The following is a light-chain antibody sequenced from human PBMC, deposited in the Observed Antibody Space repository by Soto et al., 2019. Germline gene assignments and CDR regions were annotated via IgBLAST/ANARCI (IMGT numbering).Light chain of an antibody. CDR3: SSNVVGTNLKI. CDR2: EVI. CDR1: YSDVGGSNY. J-gene: IGLJ2*01. V-gene: IGLV2-8*01. Sequence: QSALTQPPSASGSPGQSVTISCTGTYSDVGGSNYVSWYQQHPGKAPKLVIYEVIQRPSGVPDRFSGSRSCNTASLTVSRLQAEDEADYYCSSNVVGTNLKIFGGGTKVTVL.